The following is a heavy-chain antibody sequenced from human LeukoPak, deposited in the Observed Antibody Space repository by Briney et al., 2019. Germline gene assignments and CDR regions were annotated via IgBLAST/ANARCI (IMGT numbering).Heavy chain of an antibody. CDR2: IGTAGDT. Sequence: GGSLRLSCAASGFTFSSYDMHWVRQAPGKGLEWVSAIGTAGDTYYPGSVKGRFTISRENAKNSLYLQMNSLRAGDTAVYYCAGGYCSGGSCQYYFDYWGQGTLVTVSS. CDR1: GFTFSSYD. J-gene: IGHJ4*02. CDR3: AGGYCSGGSCQYYFDY. V-gene: IGHV3-13*01. D-gene: IGHD2-15*01.